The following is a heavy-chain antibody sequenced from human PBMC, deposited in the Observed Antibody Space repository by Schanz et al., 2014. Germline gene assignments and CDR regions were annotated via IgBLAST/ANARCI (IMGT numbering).Heavy chain of an antibody. D-gene: IGHD2-21*01. CDR2: IKQDGSEK. Sequence: EVQLLESGGGLVQPGESLRLSCAASGFSFSNYWMSWVRQAPGKGLEWVANIKQDGSEKYYVDSVKGRFTISRDNAKKSLYLRMNSLRAEDTAVYYCAREDCSATSCYFRYWGQGTLVTVSS. J-gene: IGHJ4*02. CDR3: AREDCSATSCYFRY. V-gene: IGHV3-7*01. CDR1: GFSFSNYW.